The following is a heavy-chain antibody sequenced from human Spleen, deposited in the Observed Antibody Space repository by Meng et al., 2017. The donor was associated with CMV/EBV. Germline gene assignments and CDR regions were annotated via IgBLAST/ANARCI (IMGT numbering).Heavy chain of an antibody. CDR1: GYTFTGYY. CDR2: INPTTGVT. Sequence: KASGYTFTGYYIHWVRQAPGLGLEWMGWINPTTGVTHYVQKFQGRVTMTRDTSINTAYLELSSLRSDDTAVYYCARDLRQLLDYFDYWGQGTLVTVSS. J-gene: IGHJ4*02. D-gene: IGHD4-11*01. CDR3: ARDLRQLLDYFDY. V-gene: IGHV1-2*02.